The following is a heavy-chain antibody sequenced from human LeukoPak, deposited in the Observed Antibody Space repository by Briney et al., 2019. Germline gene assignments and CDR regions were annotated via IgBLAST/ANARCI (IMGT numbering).Heavy chain of an antibody. CDR2: IYYSGST. Sequence: NRSETLSLTCTVSGGSISSYYWSWIRQPPGKGLEWIGYIYYSGSTNYNPSLKSRVTISVDTSKNQFSLKLSSVTAADTAVYYCARHTYYYYGMDVWGQGTTVTVSS. J-gene: IGHJ6*02. CDR3: ARHTYYYYGMDV. CDR1: GGSISSYY. V-gene: IGHV4-59*08.